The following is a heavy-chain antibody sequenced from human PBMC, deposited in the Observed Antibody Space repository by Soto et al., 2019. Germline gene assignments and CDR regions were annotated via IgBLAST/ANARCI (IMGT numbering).Heavy chain of an antibody. V-gene: IGHV3-30-3*01. J-gene: IGHJ4*02. D-gene: IGHD3-22*01. CDR2: ISYDGSNK. CDR3: ARDPGYYDSSGYLDY. CDR1: VFTFSSYA. Sequence: ALRLSCAASVFTFSSYAMHWVRQAPGKGLEWVAVISYDGSNKYYADSVKGRFTISRDNSKNTLYLQMNSLRAEDTAVYYCARDPGYYDSSGYLDYWGQGTLVTVSS.